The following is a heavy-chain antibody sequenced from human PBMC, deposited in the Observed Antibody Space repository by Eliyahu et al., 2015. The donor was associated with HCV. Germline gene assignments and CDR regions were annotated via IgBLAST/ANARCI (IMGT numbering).Heavy chain of an antibody. CDR1: GFTFXSYW. CDR3: ARGFGQFDS. D-gene: IGHD2-21*01. V-gene: IGHV3-7*01. Sequence: EVQLVESGGGLVQPGGSLXLSCATSGFTFXSYWMTWVRQAPGKGLEWVGNINHDGRERYYVDSVKGRFTSSRDNARKSLFLQMNNLRAEDTAVYYCARGFGQFDSWGQGTLVTVSS. CDR2: INHDGRER. J-gene: IGHJ4*02.